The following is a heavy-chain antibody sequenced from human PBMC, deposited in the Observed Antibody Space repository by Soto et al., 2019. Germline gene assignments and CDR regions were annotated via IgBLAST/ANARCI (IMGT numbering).Heavy chain of an antibody. CDR2: ISAYNGNT. Sequence: ASVKVSCKASGYTFTSYGISWVRQAPGQGLEWMGWISAYNGNTNYAQKLQGRVTITTDTSTSTAYMELRSLRSDDTAVYYCASDRYSGYDCGYYMDVWGQGTTVPVSS. CDR3: ASDRYSGYDCGYYMDV. V-gene: IGHV1-18*01. D-gene: IGHD5-12*01. J-gene: IGHJ6*03. CDR1: GYTFTSYG.